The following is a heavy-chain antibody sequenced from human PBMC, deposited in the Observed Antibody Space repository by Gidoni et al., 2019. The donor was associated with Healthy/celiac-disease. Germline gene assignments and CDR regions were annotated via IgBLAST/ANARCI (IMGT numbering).Heavy chain of an antibody. CDR3: AREEWLSNYYYYGMDV. V-gene: IGHV3-33*01. CDR2: IWYDGSKK. D-gene: IGHD3-3*01. CDR1: GFTFSSYG. J-gene: IGHJ6*02. Sequence: QVQLVDSVVCVVLPGRCLRLPCAASGFTFSSYGMHWVRQAQGKGLEWVAVIWYDGSKKYYADSVKGRFTISKDNSKNTLYLQMNSLRAEDTAVYYCAREEWLSNYYYYGMDVWGQGTTVTVSS.